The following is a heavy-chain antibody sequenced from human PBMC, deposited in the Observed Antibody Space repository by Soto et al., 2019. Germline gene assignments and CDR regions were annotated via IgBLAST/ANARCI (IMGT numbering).Heavy chain of an antibody. CDR3: ARLGYCSGGSCFYFDY. V-gene: IGHV3-48*02. D-gene: IGHD2-15*01. J-gene: IGHJ4*02. CDR2: ISSSSSTI. CDR1: GFTFSSYS. Sequence: EVQLVESGGGLVQPGGSLRLSCAASGFTFSSYSMNWVRQAPGKGLEWVSYISSSSSTIYYADSGKGRFTISRDNAKNSLYLQMNSLRDEDTAVYYCARLGYCSGGSCFYFDYWGQGTLVTVSS.